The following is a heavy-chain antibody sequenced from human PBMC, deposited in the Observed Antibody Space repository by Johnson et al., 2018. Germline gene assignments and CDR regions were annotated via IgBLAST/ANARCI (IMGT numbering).Heavy chain of an antibody. V-gene: IGHV1-8*02. Sequence: QVQLVQSGAEVKRPGSSVKVSCKASGGTFSSYAISWVRQATGQGREWMGWMNPNSGNTGYAQKFQGRVTMTRNTSISTAYMELSSLRSEDTAVYYCARAPTYSGSYCVYYYMDVWGKGTTVTFSS. J-gene: IGHJ6*03. CDR3: ARAPTYSGSYCVYYYMDV. D-gene: IGHD1-26*01. CDR2: MNPNSGNT. CDR1: GGTFSSYA.